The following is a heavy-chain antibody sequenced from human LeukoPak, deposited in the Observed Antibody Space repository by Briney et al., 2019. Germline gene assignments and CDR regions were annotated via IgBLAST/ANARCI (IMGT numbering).Heavy chain of an antibody. CDR3: GFSHYYDSSALYYFDY. CDR2: IRSKAYGGTT. Sequence: PGGSLRLSCTASGFTFGDYAMSWFRQAPGNGLEWVGFIRSKAYGGTTEYAASVKGRFTISRDDSKSIAYLQMNSLKTEDTAVYYCGFSHYYDSSALYYFDYWGQGTLVTVSS. J-gene: IGHJ4*02. V-gene: IGHV3-49*03. D-gene: IGHD3-22*01. CDR1: GFTFGDYA.